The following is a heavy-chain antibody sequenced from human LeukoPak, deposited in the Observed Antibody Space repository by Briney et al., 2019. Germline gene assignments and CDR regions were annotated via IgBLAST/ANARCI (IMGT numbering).Heavy chain of an antibody. CDR3: ARGRITIFGVVTPHFDY. V-gene: IGHV4-59*01. D-gene: IGHD3-3*01. CDR1: GGSINSYY. Sequence: PSETVSLTCTLSGGSINSYYWSWIRQSPGKGLEWIGYIYDKVNTDYSRSLRSRATISVDTSKNQFSLRLSSVTDADTAVYYCARGRITIFGVVTPHFDYWGQGILVTVSS. CDR2: IYDKVNT. J-gene: IGHJ4*02.